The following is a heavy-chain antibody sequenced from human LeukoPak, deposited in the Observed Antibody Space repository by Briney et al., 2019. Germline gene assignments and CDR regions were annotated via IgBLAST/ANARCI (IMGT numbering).Heavy chain of an antibody. CDR1: GGSFSGYY. D-gene: IGHD5-24*01. Sequence: SETLSLTCAVYGGSFSGYYWSWIRQPPGKGLEWIGEINHSGSTNYNPSLKSRVTISVDTSKNQFSLKLSSVTAADTAVYYCARGRSDGYNFSSWDYWGQGTLVTVSS. CDR2: INHSGST. V-gene: IGHV4-34*01. J-gene: IGHJ4*02. CDR3: ARGRSDGYNFSSWDY.